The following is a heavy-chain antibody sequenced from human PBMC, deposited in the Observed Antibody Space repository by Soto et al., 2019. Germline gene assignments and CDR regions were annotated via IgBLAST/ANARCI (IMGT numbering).Heavy chain of an antibody. Sequence: PRESLEIACRSVGYSFTSYWIGCVRHMAGKGLEWMVIIYPVDSDTRYSPSFQGQVTISADKSITTAYLQWSRLKASDTAMYYCARGYCTTTICDPWFDPWGQGTMVTVSS. CDR3: ARGYCTTTICDPWFDP. CDR1: GYSFTSYW. CDR2: IYPVDSDT. J-gene: IGHJ5*02. D-gene: IGHD2-2*01. V-gene: IGHV5-51*01.